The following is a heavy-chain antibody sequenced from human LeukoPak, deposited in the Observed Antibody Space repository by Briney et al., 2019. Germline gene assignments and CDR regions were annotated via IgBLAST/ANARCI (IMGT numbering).Heavy chain of an antibody. CDR3: ARARGYSYGLLYFDY. CDR2: IYNSGST. CDR1: GGSISSYY. V-gene: IGHV4-59*12. Sequence: SETLSLTCTVSGGSISSYYWSWIRQPPGKGLEWIGYIYNSGSTNYNPSLKSRVTISVDTSKNQFSLKLSSVTAADTAVYYCARARGYSYGLLYFDYWGQGTLVTVSS. D-gene: IGHD5-18*01. J-gene: IGHJ4*02.